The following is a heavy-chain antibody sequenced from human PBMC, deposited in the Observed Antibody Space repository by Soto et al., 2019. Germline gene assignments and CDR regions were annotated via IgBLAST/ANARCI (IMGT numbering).Heavy chain of an antibody. J-gene: IGHJ4*02. V-gene: IGHV4-39*01. D-gene: IGHD3-16*02. CDR3: ARQIYDFVWGTYRPFYFDY. Sequence: SETLSLTCPVSGVSISNSNYYWGWIRQPPGKGLEWIGSIYYSGSTYYNPSLKSRVTISVDTSKNQFSLNLRSVTAADTAVYYCARQIYDFVWGTYRPFYFDYWGQGTLVTVSS. CDR1: GVSISNSNYY. CDR2: IYYSGST.